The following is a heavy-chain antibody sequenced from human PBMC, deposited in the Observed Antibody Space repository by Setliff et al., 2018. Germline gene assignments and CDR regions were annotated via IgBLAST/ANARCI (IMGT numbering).Heavy chain of an antibody. CDR1: GFTFSTYR. CDR2: IWSDGNTT. J-gene: IGHJ4*02. Sequence: GGSLRLSCAASGFTFSTYRMHWVRQAPGKGLDWVAMIWSDGNTTYYADSVKGRFTVSRDNSKNTLYLQMTSLRAEDTALYYCARGRPLYSSPVDYWGQGTLVTVSS. V-gene: IGHV3-33*08. CDR3: ARGRPLYSSPVDY. D-gene: IGHD6-13*01.